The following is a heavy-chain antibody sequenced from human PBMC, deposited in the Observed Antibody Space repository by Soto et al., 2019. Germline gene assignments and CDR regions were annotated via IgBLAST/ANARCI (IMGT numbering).Heavy chain of an antibody. CDR1: RGSFSCYA. V-gene: IGHV1-69*13. D-gene: IGHD6-19*01. CDR3: ARLSSGWTQGTYYYGMDV. Sequence: GASVKATCKAPRGSFSCYALCWVHQSPGKRLEWMGGIIPIFGTANYAQKFQGRVTITADESTSTAYMELSSLRSEDTAVYYCARLSSGWTQGTYYYGMDVWGQGTTVTVSS. J-gene: IGHJ6*02. CDR2: IIPIFGTA.